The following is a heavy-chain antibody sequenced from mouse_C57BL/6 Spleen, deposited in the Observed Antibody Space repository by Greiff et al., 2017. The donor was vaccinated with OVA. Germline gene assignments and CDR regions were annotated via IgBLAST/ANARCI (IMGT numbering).Heavy chain of an antibody. V-gene: IGHV1-59*01. CDR3: ARGYYYGSSPAWFAY. J-gene: IGHJ3*01. Sequence: QVQLQQPGAELVRPGTSVKLSCKASGYTFTSYWMHWVKQRPGQGLEWIGVIDPSDSYTNYNQKFKGKATLTVDTSSSTAYMQLSSLTSEDSAVYYGARGYYYGSSPAWFAYWGQGTLVTVSA. CDR1: GYTFTSYW. D-gene: IGHD1-1*01. CDR2: IDPSDSYT.